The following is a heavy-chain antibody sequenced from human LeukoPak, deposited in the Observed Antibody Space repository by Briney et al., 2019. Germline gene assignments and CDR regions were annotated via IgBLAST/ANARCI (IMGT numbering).Heavy chain of an antibody. CDR1: GFTFSSYW. Sequence: QPGGSLRLSCAASGFTFSSYWMHWVRQAPGKGLVWVSRINSDGSITSYADSVKGRFTISRDNAKNTLYLQMDSLRAEDTAVYYCARGTGGYSSSWYDYWGQGTLVTVSS. D-gene: IGHD6-13*01. CDR3: ARGTGGYSSSWYDY. V-gene: IGHV3-74*01. J-gene: IGHJ4*02. CDR2: INSDGSIT.